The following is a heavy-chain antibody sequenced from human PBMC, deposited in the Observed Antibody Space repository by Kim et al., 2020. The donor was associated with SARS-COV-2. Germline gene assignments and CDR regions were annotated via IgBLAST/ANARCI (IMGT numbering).Heavy chain of an antibody. CDR1: GYTFTGYY. CDR3: AREGRGYCSGGSCYVHYFDY. J-gene: IGHJ4*02. D-gene: IGHD2-15*01. CDR2: INPNSGGT. Sequence: ASVKVSCKASGYTFTGYYMHWVRQAPGQGLEWMGWINPNSGGTNHAQKFQGWVTMTRDTSISTAYMELSRLRSDDTAVYYCAREGRGYCSGGSCYVHYFDYWGQGTLVTVSS. V-gene: IGHV1-2*04.